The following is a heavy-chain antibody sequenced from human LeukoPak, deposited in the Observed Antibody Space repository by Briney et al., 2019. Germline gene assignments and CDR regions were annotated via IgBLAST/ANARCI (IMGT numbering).Heavy chain of an antibody. D-gene: IGHD5-18*01. V-gene: IGHV1-2*02. J-gene: IGHJ4*02. CDR2: INPNSGGT. Sequence: GASVKCSCKASGYTFTGDYMHWVRQATGQGLEWMGWINPNSGGTNYAKKFQGRVTMTWDTTISTAYMELSRLRSDETGVYYCARDARSGYSYGPKVGYWGQGTLVTVSS. CDR1: GYTFTGDY. CDR3: ARDARSGYSYGPKVGY.